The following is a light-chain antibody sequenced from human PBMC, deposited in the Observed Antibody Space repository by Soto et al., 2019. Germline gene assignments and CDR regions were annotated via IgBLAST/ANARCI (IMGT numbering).Light chain of an antibody. Sequence: EIVLTQSPATLSLYPGERATLSCRASQSVRSYLAWYQQKPGQAPRLLIYDAYNRATGIPARFSGSGSGTDFTLTISSLEPEDSAVYYCQQRTNWPRTFGQGTKVDI. CDR1: QSVRSY. CDR2: DAY. J-gene: IGKJ1*01. V-gene: IGKV3-11*01. CDR3: QQRTNWPRT.